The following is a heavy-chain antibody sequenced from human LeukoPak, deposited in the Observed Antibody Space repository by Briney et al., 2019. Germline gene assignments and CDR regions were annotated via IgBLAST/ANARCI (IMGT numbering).Heavy chain of an antibody. CDR3: ARDVVPRDYGDTLNAYDL. CDR2: IHHDGRT. D-gene: IGHD4-17*01. J-gene: IGHJ3*01. CDR1: GGSLSGYY. Sequence: PSETLSLTCAVSGGSLSGYYWSWIRQSPGKGLEWMGDIHHDGRTKYKSSFKSRITIFLVSSKNEVSLGLSPVTTADTALYFCARDVVPRDYGDTLNAYDLWGQGTMVTVS. V-gene: IGHV4-34*01.